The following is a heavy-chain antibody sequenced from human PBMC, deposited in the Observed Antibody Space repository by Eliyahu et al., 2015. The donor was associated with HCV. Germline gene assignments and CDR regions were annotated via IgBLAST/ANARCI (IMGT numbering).Heavy chain of an antibody. CDR3: ARAGYFRGFDF. V-gene: IGHV3-72*01. J-gene: IGHJ4*02. D-gene: IGHD2-15*01. CDR2: SRNRANSYTT. CDR1: GFTFSDHY. Sequence: EVQLVESGGGLVQPGGSLRLSCAVSGFTFSDHYMDWVRQAPGKGLEWVGRSRNRANSYTTEYGASVKGRFTISRDDSKNSLYLQMNNLKTEDTAVYYCARAGYFRGFDFWGQGTLVTVSS.